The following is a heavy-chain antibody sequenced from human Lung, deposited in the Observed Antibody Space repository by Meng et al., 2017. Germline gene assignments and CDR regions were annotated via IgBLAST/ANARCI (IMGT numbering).Heavy chain of an antibody. CDR1: GGSFSGYY. V-gene: IGHV4-34*02. CDR2: IIDSGST. Sequence: QLQQWGAGWLKPSETLSPTCAVYGGSFSGYYWSWIRQPPGKGLEWIGEIIDSGSTNYNPSLKSRVTISVDTSKNQFSLRVTSVTAADRAVYYCVRRTYSSGWYFDYWGQGTLVTVSS. CDR3: VRRTYSSGWYFDY. J-gene: IGHJ4*02. D-gene: IGHD6-19*01.